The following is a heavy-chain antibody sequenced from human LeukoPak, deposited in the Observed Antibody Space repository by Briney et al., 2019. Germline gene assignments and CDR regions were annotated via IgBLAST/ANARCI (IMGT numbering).Heavy chain of an antibody. D-gene: IGHD6-25*01. J-gene: IGHJ4*02. CDR3: AREPRGYGFDY. Sequence: GGSLRLSCVVSGFTFSSYNMNWVRQAPGKGLEWVSCMSVSGTYIYYADSVKGRFTISRDNAKNSLYLQMNSLRAEDTAIYYCAREPRGYGFDYWGQGTLVTVSS. V-gene: IGHV3-21*06. CDR2: MSVSGTYI. CDR1: GFTFSSYN.